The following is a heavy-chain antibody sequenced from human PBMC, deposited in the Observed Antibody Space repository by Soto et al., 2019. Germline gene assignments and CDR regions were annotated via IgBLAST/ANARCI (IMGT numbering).Heavy chain of an antibody. Sequence: EVQLVESGGGLVQPGGSLRLSCGASGFTFSGHVHWVRQASGKGLEWMGRIKGKANSYATGYAASLKGRFTISRDDSENKAYLQMNRLKSEDTAVYYCTRHATYYDSGRYIGDWFDLWGQGTLVTVSS. CDR1: GFTFSGHV. J-gene: IGHJ5*02. CDR3: TRHATYYDSGRYIGDWFDL. D-gene: IGHD3-22*01. V-gene: IGHV3-73*01. CDR2: IKGKANSYAT.